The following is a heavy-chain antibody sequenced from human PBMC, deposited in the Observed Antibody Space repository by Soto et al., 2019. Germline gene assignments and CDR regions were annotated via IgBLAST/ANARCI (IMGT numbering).Heavy chain of an antibody. CDR1: GFTFSNAW. CDR2: IKSKTDGGTT. D-gene: IGHD2-15*01. Sequence: EMQLVESGGGLVKPGGSLRLSCAASGFTFSNAWMSWVRQAPGKGLEWVGRIKSKTDGGTTDYAAPVKGRFTISRDDSKNTLYLQMNSLKTEDTAVYYCTTDRDCSGGSCYSDAFDIWGQGTMVTVSS. CDR3: TTDRDCSGGSCYSDAFDI. J-gene: IGHJ3*02. V-gene: IGHV3-15*01.